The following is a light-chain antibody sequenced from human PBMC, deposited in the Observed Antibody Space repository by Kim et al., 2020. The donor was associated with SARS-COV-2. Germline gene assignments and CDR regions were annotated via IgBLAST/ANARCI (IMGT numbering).Light chain of an antibody. CDR2: GAS. Sequence: SVSPRERATLTCRASQSVSSNLAWYQQKPGQAPRLLMYGASTRATGIPARFSGSGSGTEFTLTISSLQSEDFAVYYCQQYNNWLTFGGGTKVDIK. J-gene: IGKJ4*01. CDR1: QSVSSN. CDR3: QQYNNWLT. V-gene: IGKV3-15*01.